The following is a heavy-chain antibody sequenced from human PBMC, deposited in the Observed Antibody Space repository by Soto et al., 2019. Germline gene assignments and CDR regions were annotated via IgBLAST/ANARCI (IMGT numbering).Heavy chain of an antibody. CDR1: GGAISRGGYY. CDR2: TYNGVST. V-gene: IGHV4-31*03. Sequence: SETLSLTCTVSGGAISRGGYYWSWIRQNPGKGLEWIGYTYNGVSTYYNPSLKSRVTISVDTSKNQFSLKLSSVTAADTAVYYCARGRDTAHYWGQGTLVTVSS. CDR3: ARGRDTAHY. J-gene: IGHJ4*02. D-gene: IGHD5-18*01.